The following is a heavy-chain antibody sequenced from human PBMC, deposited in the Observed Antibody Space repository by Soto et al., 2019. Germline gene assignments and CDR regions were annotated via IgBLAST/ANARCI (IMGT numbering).Heavy chain of an antibody. Sequence: QVQLVQSAAEVKKPGASVKVSCKASGYTFSDYYIHWVRQAPGQGMEWLGWVSPKSGGTNYAQKFKGRVTLTRDTSSNSVSTDLSGRKSDDTAVFYCAREISGGGTLNWFDPWGQGTLVTVSS. J-gene: IGHJ5*02. D-gene: IGHD2-8*02. CDR3: AREISGGGTLNWFDP. CDR2: VSPKSGGT. CDR1: GYTFSDYY. V-gene: IGHV1-2*02.